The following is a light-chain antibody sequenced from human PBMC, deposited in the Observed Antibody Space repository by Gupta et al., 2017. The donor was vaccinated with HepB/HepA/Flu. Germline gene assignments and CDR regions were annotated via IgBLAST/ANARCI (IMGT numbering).Light chain of an antibody. V-gene: IGLV2-23*02. CDR1: SSDVGSYNL. CDR3: CSYAGSSTSHVV. CDR2: EVS. J-gene: IGLJ2*01. Sequence: QSALTQPASVSGSPGQSITISCTGTSSDVGSYNLVSWYQQHPGKAPKLMIYEVSKRPSGVSNRFSGSKSGNTASLTISGLQAEDEADYYGCSYAGSSTSHVVFGGGTKLTVL.